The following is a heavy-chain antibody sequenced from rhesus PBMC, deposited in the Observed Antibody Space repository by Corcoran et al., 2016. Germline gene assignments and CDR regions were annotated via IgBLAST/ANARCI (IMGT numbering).Heavy chain of an antibody. CDR3: AKDRLYINYPYYCDY. V-gene: IGHV3S5*01. Sequence: EVQLVETGGGLVQPGGSLKLSCAASGFTFSSYGMSWVRQAPGKGLEWVSVINSGGGSTYYADSVKGRFNISRDNSKNTLSLQMSSLRAEDTAIYYCAKDRLYINYPYYCDYWGQGVLVTVSS. J-gene: IGHJ4*01. CDR1: GFTFSSYG. CDR2: INSGGGST. D-gene: IGHD4-23*01.